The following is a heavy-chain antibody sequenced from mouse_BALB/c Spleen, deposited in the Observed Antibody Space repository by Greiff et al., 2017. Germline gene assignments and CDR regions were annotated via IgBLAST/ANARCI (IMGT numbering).Heavy chain of an antibody. J-gene: IGHJ4*01. CDR2: INPSNGGT. CDR3: TRNDHSTSRAMDD. CDR1: GYSFTSYY. Sequence: QVQLQQPGAELVKPGASVKLSCKASGYSFTSYYMYWVKQRPGQGLEWIGKINPSNGGTNFNEKFKSKATLTVDKASSTAYMQLSSLTSEDSAVYYCTRNDHSTSRAMDDWGQGTSVTVSS. V-gene: IGHV1-53*01. D-gene: IGHD2-5*01.